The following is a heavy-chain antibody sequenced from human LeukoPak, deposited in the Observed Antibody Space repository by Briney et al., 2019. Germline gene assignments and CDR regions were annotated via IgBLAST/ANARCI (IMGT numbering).Heavy chain of an antibody. CDR2: INHSGST. D-gene: IGHD6-6*01. V-gene: IGHV4-34*01. J-gene: IGHJ6*02. Sequence: SETLSLTCTVSGGSISSYYWSWIRQPPGKGLEWIGEINHSGSTNYNPSLKSRVTISVDTSKNQFSLKLSSVTAADTAVYYCARNEYSSSFGAGYYYYYGMDVWGQGTTVTVSS. CDR1: GGSISSYY. CDR3: ARNEYSSSFGAGYYYYYGMDV.